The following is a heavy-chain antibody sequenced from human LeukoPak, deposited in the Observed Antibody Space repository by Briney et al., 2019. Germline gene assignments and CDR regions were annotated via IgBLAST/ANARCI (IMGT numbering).Heavy chain of an antibody. Sequence: GTLSLTCAVSGGAISSSNWWSWVRQPPGKGLEWIGETYHSGSTNYNPSLKSRVTISVDKSKNQFSLKLSSVTAADTAVYYCARRGNWNLDAFDIWGQGTMFTVSS. CDR1: GGAISSSNW. CDR2: TYHSGST. CDR3: ARRGNWNLDAFDI. D-gene: IGHD1-1*01. V-gene: IGHV4-4*02. J-gene: IGHJ3*02.